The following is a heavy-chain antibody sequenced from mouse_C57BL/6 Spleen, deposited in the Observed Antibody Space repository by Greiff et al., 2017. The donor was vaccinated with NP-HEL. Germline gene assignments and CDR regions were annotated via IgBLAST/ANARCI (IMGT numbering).Heavy chain of an antibody. CDR1: GFTFSDYG. V-gene: IGHV5-17*01. Sequence: EVMLVESGGGLVKPGGSLKLSCAASGFTFSDYGMHWVRQAPEKGLEWVAYISSGSSTIYYADTVKGRFTISRDNAKNTLFLQMTSLRSEDTAMYYCASNDYDYDGYAMDYWGQGTSVTVSS. J-gene: IGHJ4*01. CDR2: ISSGSSTI. D-gene: IGHD2-4*01. CDR3: ASNDYDYDGYAMDY.